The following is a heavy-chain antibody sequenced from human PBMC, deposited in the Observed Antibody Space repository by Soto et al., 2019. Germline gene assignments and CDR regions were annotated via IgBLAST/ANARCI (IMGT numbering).Heavy chain of an antibody. Sequence: QVQLVQSGAEVKKPGASVKVSCKASGYTFTSYGISSVRQAPGQGLEGMGWISAYNGNTNYAQKLQGRVTMTTDTSTSTDCMSLGSLRSDDTAVYYCARVIDCSSTSCYTNYFDYWGQGTLVTVSS. CDR2: ISAYNGNT. D-gene: IGHD2-2*02. J-gene: IGHJ4*02. CDR3: ARVIDCSSTSCYTNYFDY. CDR1: GYTFTSYG. V-gene: IGHV1-18*04.